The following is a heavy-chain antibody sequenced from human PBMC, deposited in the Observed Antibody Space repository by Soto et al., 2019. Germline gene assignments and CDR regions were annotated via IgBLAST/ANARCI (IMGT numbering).Heavy chain of an antibody. CDR3: ARDGFKGYSSSWAGY. Sequence: QVQLVQSGAEVKKPGASVKVSCKASGYTFTSYGISWVRQAPGQGLEWMGWISAYNGNTNYAQKLQGRVTRTTDTSTSTAYMELRRLRSDVRAVYYCARDGFKGYSSSWAGYWGQGTLVTVSS. D-gene: IGHD6-6*01. V-gene: IGHV1-18*04. J-gene: IGHJ4*02. CDR1: GYTFTSYG. CDR2: ISAYNGNT.